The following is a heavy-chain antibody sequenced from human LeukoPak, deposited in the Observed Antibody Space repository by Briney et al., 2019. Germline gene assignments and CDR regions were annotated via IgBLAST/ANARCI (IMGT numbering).Heavy chain of an antibody. CDR1: GFTFSTYS. J-gene: IGHJ4*02. CDR2: ISSSSVI. Sequence: GGSLRLSCAASGFTFSTYSMNWVRQAPGKGLEWVSYISSSSVISFADSVKGRFTISRDNAKNSLYLQMNSLRVEDTAVYYCARGRDLFDSWGQGTLVTVSS. V-gene: IGHV3-48*04. CDR3: ARGRDLFDS.